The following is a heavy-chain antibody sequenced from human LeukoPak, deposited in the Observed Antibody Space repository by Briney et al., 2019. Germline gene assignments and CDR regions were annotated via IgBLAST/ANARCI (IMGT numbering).Heavy chain of an antibody. D-gene: IGHD3-22*01. CDR3: ARDNPIVVVPFYY. J-gene: IGHJ4*02. CDR2: ISSSSSYI. CDR1: GFTFSSYS. V-gene: IGHV3-21*01. Sequence: NPGGSLRLSCAASGFTFSSYSMNWLRQAPGKGLEWVSSISSSSSYIYYADSVKGRFTISRDNAKNSLYLQMNSLRAEDTAVYYCARDNPIVVVPFYYWGQGTLVTVSS.